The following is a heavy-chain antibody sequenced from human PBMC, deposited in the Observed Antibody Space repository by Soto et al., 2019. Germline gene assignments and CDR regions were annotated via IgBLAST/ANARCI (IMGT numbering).Heavy chain of an antibody. CDR3: ASWVGRYSTNSISDY. CDR2: IIPIFGTA. CDR1: GGTFSSYA. D-gene: IGHD2-8*01. V-gene: IGHV1-69*01. Sequence: QVQLVQSGAEVKKPGSSVKVSCKTSGGTFSSYAISWVRQAPGQGLEWMGGIIPIFGTANYAQKIKGRVTTTADESTSTAYMGLSSLRTEDKTVNYCASWVGRYSTNSISDYWGQGTLVTVSS. J-gene: IGHJ4*02.